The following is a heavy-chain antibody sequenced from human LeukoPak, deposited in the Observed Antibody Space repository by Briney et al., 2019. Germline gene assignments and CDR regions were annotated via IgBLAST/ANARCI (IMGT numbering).Heavy chain of an antibody. J-gene: IGHJ3*02. V-gene: IGHV3-15*01. CDR3: TTVDCSSTSCKAPDAFDI. CDR2: IISKTDGGTT. CDR1: GFTFSNAW. Sequence: PGGSLRLSRAASGFTFSNAWMSWVRQAPGKGLEWVGRIISKTDGGTTDYAALVKGRFTISRDESKNTLYLPINSLKAEDTAVYYCTTVDCSSTSCKAPDAFDIWGQGTMVTVSS. D-gene: IGHD2-2*01.